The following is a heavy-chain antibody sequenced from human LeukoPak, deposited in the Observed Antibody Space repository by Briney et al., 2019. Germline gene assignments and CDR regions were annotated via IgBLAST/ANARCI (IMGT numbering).Heavy chain of an antibody. J-gene: IGHJ4*02. V-gene: IGHV3-30*02. CDR3: AKDRTGATDY. CDR2: IRYDGNKK. Sequence: GGSLRLSCAASGFSFSNYGIHWVRQAPGKGLEWVSFIRYDGNKKYYADSVKGRFTISRDNSKNTLYLQMNSLRAEDTAVYYCAKDRTGATDYWGQGTLVTVSP. D-gene: IGHD1-26*01. CDR1: GFSFSNYG.